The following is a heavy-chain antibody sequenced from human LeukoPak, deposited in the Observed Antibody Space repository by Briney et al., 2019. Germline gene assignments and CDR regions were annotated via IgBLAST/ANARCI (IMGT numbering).Heavy chain of an antibody. CDR3: ARVSSSREYYYDSSGYYFDY. D-gene: IGHD3-22*01. CDR1: GGSISSYY. J-gene: IGHJ4*02. V-gene: IGHV4-59*12. Sequence: SETLSLTCTVSGGSISSYYWSWIRQPPGKGLEWIGYIYYSGSTNYNPSLKSRVTISVDTSKNQFSLKLSSVTAADTAVYYCARVSSSREYYYDSSGYYFDYWGQGTLVTVSS. CDR2: IYYSGST.